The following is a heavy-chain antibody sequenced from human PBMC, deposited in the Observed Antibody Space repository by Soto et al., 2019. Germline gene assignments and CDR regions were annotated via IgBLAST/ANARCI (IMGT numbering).Heavy chain of an antibody. CDR2: IIPIFGTA. D-gene: IGHD3-10*01. J-gene: IGHJ6*02. CDR1: GGTFSSYA. V-gene: IGHV1-69*13. Sequence: ASVKVSCKASGGTFSSYAISWVRQAPGQGLEWMGGIIPIFGTANYAQKFQGRVTITADESTSTAYMELSSLRSEDTAVYYCATTMVRGVIRRTFYYYYGMDVWGQGTTVTVS. CDR3: ATTMVRGVIRRTFYYYYGMDV.